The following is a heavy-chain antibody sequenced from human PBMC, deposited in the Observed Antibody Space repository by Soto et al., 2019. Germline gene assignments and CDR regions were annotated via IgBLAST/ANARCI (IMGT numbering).Heavy chain of an antibody. CDR1: GYSFTRYW. CDR3: ARGQLYYYYGMDV. Sequence: PGESLKISCKGSGYSFTRYWIGWVRQMPGKGLEWMGIIYPVDSDTRYSPSFQGQVTISADKSISTAYLQWSSLKASDNAMYYCARGQLYYYYGMDVWGQGTTVTVSS. J-gene: IGHJ6*02. D-gene: IGHD6-13*01. CDR2: IYPVDSDT. V-gene: IGHV5-51*01.